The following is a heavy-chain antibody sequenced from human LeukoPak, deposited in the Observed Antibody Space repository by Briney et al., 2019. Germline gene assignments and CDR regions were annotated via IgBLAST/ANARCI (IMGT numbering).Heavy chain of an antibody. CDR3: ARHPQEFRSDWFDP. J-gene: IGHJ5*02. V-gene: IGHV4-59*08. D-gene: IGHD3-10*01. Sequence: SETLSLTCTVSGASISDFYWSWIRQSPEKGLEWLGYIFHTGSTNYNPSVKSRVTISMDTSNNQFSLRLNSVTAADTAVYYCARHPQEFRSDWFDPWGQGTLVTVSS. CDR1: GASISDFY. CDR2: IFHTGST.